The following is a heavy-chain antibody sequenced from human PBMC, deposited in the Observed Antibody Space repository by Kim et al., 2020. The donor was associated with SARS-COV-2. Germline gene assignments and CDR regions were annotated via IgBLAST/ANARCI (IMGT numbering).Heavy chain of an antibody. J-gene: IGHJ1*01. D-gene: IGHD3-22*01. V-gene: IGHV3-74*01. Sequence: VKGRFTSSRDNAKNTLYLQMNSLRPEDTAVYYCARAGDYDISGYYGFFHHWGQGARVTGSS. CDR3: ARAGDYDISGYYGFFHH.